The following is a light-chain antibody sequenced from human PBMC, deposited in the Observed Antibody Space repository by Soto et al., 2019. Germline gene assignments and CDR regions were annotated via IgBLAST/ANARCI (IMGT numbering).Light chain of an antibody. CDR1: QGIRND. J-gene: IGKJ1*01. V-gene: IGKV1-6*01. Sequence: AIQMTQSPSSLSASVGDRVTITCRASQGIRNDLAWYQQKPGKAPNLLIYAASNLQSGVPSRFSGSGSGTDFTLTISSLQPEDFATYYCLQDYNYPHTFGQGTKVEIK. CDR2: AAS. CDR3: LQDYNYPHT.